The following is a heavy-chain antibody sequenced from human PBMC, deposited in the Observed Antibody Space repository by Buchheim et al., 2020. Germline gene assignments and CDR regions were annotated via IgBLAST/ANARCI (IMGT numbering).Heavy chain of an antibody. CDR1: GFTFDTHY. CDR2: MGVGT. V-gene: IGHV3-69-1*01. D-gene: IGHD5-24*01. CDR3: ARWRWLQSEMDC. Sequence: EVQVVESGGGLVRPGGSLSLSCEASGFTFDTHYLSWARQAPGRGLEWVSSMGVGTWSADPVKGRFTVSSDNAKNSVYRQLDSLRDEDTAVYYCARWRWLQSEMDCWGQGTL. J-gene: IGHJ4*02.